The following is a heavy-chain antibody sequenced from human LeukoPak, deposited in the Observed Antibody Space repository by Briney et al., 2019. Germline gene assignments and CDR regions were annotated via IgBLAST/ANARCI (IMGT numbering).Heavy chain of an antibody. D-gene: IGHD5-18*01. CDR1: GFTFSSYE. CDR3: ARVFGYSYGFDY. J-gene: IGHJ4*02. V-gene: IGHV3-48*03. Sequence: PGGSLRLSCAASGFTFSSYEMHWVRQAPGKGLEWVSYISSSGSTIYYADSVKGRFTISRDNAKNSLYLQMNSLRAEDTAVYYCARVFGYSYGFDYWGQGTLVTASS. CDR2: ISSSGSTI.